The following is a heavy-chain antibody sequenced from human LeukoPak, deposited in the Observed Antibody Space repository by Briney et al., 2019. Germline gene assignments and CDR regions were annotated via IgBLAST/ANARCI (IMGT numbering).Heavy chain of an antibody. D-gene: IGHD5-18*01. Sequence: GASVKVSCKASGYTFTSYDISWARQAPGQGLEGMGGISAYNGYTNYAEKVQGRVTMTTDTSTSTAYMELRSLRSDDTAVYYCARAGRGYDYFDYWGQGTLVTVSS. J-gene: IGHJ4*02. V-gene: IGHV1-18*01. CDR1: GYTFTSYD. CDR2: ISAYNGYT. CDR3: ARAGRGYDYFDY.